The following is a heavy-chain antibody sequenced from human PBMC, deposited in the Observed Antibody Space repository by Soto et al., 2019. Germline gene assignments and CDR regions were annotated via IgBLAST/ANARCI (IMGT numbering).Heavy chain of an antibody. CDR3: AKGRSYYYYYGVDV. J-gene: IGHJ6*02. CDR2: ISDDGGNT. CDR1: GFTFSNYA. V-gene: IGHV3-30*18. Sequence: GGSLRLSCAASGFTFSNYAMHWVRQAPGKGLEWLAIISDDGGNTYYADSVRGRFTISRDNSKSTLYLQMNSLRAEDTALYYCAKGRSYYYYYGVDVWGQGTTVTVSS.